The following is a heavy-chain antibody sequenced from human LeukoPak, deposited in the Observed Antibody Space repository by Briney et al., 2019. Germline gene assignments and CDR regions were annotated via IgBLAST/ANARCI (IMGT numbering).Heavy chain of an antibody. D-gene: IGHD2-15*01. J-gene: IGHJ5*02. V-gene: IGHV1-69*04. Sequence: SVKVSFKASGGTFSSYAISWVRQAPGQGLEWMGRIIPILGIASYAQKFQGRVTITADKSTSTAYMELSSLRSEDTAVYYCARAGTVVVAENWFDPWGQGTLVTVSS. CDR3: ARAGTVVVAENWFDP. CDR1: GGTFSSYA. CDR2: IIPILGIA.